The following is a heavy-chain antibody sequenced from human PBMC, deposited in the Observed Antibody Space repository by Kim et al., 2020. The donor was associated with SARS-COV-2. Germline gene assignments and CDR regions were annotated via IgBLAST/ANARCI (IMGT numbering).Heavy chain of an antibody. CDR1: GGSISSSSYY. Sequence: SETLSLTCTVSGGSISSSSYYWGWIRQPPGKGLEWIGSIYYSGSTYYNPSLKSRVTISVDTSKNQFSLKLSSVTAADTAVYYCARVPYHYDFWSGYYKGGWFDPWGQGTLVTVSS. CDR2: IYYSGST. V-gene: IGHV4-39*07. CDR3: ARVPYHYDFWSGYYKGGWFDP. J-gene: IGHJ5*02. D-gene: IGHD3-3*01.